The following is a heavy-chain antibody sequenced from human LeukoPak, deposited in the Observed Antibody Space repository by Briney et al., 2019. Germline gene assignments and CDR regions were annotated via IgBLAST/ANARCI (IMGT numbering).Heavy chain of an antibody. CDR2: IKQDGSEK. V-gene: IGHV3-7*01. CDR3: AELGITMIGGV. Sequence: PGGSLRLSCAASGFTFSSYWMSWVRQAPGKGLEWVANIKQDGSEKYYVDSVKGRFTISRDNAKNTLYLQMNSLRAEDTAVYYCAELGITMIGGVWGKGTTVTISS. J-gene: IGHJ6*04. D-gene: IGHD3-10*02. CDR1: GFTFSSYW.